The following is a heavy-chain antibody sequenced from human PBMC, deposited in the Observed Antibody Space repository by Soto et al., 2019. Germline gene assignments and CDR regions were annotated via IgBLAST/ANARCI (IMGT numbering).Heavy chain of an antibody. Sequence: SETLSLTCAVYGGSFSGFYWTWIRQAPEKGLEWIGEINDSGHTNYNSSLKSRVTISVDTSKNQFSLNLYSVTAADTAVYYCARDRQDYDFWRGHQNETPYGMDFLGQGTTVAVAS. V-gene: IGHV4-34*01. CDR2: INDSGHT. CDR1: GGSFSGFY. J-gene: IGHJ6*02. D-gene: IGHD3-3*01. CDR3: ARDRQDYDFWRGHQNETPYGMDF.